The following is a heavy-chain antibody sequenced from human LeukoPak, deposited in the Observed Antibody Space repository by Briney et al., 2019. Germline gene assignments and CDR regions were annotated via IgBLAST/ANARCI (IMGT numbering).Heavy chain of an antibody. CDR2: IYYSGST. Sequence: VKPSETLSLTCTVSGGSISSYYWSWIRQPPGKGLEWIGYIYYSGSTNYNPSLKSRVTISVDTSKNQFSLKLSSVTAADTAVYYCARRGGWLQSHFDYWGQGTLVTVSS. J-gene: IGHJ4*02. D-gene: IGHD5-24*01. V-gene: IGHV4-59*08. CDR1: GGSISSYY. CDR3: ARRGGWLQSHFDY.